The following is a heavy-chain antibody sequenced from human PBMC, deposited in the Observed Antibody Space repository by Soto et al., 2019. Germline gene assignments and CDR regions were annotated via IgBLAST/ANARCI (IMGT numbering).Heavy chain of an antibody. CDR1: GFSFSDYY. V-gene: IGHV3-11*01. J-gene: IGHJ4*02. CDR3: ARTRGDSSGVYYFDY. CDR2: MSTSGSSR. Sequence: GGSLRLSCAASGFSFSDYYMSWIRQAPGKGLEWVSYMSTSGSSRYYADSVKGRFTIPRDNAKNSLYLQMNSLRAEDTAVYYCARTRGDSSGVYYFDYWGQGTRVTVSS. D-gene: IGHD3-22*01.